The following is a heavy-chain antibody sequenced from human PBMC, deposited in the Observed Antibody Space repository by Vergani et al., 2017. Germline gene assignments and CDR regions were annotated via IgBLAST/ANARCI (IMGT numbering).Heavy chain of an antibody. D-gene: IGHD5-18*01. J-gene: IGHJ4*02. CDR1: GGSFSGYY. CDR2: INHSGST. V-gene: IGHV4-34*01. CDR3: AREGRGYSYGLLDY. Sequence: QVLLQQWGAGLLKPSETLSLTCAVYGGSFSGYYWSWIRQPPGKGLEWIGEINHSGSTNYNPSLKSRVTISVDTSKNQFSLKLSSVTAADTAVYYCAREGRGYSYGLLDYWGQGTLVTVSS.